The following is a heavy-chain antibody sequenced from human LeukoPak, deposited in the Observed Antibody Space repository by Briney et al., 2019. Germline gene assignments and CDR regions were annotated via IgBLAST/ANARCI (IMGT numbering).Heavy chain of an antibody. CDR3: ARDIARVDRQFTDYGDYHLLSYFQH. J-gene: IGHJ1*01. CDR1: GGSISSSSYY. D-gene: IGHD4-17*01. CDR2: IYYSGST. Sequence: PSETLSLTCTVSGGSISSSSYYWGWIRQPPGKGLEWIGSIYYSGSTYYNPSLKSRVTISVDTSKNQFSLKLSSVTAADTAVYYCARDIARVDRQFTDYGDYHLLSYFQHWGQSTLVTVSS. V-gene: IGHV4-39*07.